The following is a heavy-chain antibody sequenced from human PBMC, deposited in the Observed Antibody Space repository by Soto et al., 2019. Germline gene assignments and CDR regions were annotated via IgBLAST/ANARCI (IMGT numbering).Heavy chain of an antibody. CDR1: GGSISSGVYY. D-gene: IGHD3-16*01. Sequence: PSETLSLTCTVSGGSISSGVYYWSWIRQHPGKGLEWIGYIYYSGSTYYNPSLKSRVTISVDTSKNQFSLKLSSVTAADTAVYYCARVVPDYVNYFDYWGQGTLVTVSS. J-gene: IGHJ4*02. CDR3: ARVVPDYVNYFDY. V-gene: IGHV4-31*02. CDR2: IYYSGST.